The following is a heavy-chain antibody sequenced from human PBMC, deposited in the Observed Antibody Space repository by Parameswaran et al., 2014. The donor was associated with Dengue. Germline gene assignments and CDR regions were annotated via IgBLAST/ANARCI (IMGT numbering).Heavy chain of an antibody. Sequence: RWIRQPPGKGLEWIGEINHSGSTNYNPSLKSRVTISVDTSKNQFSLKLSSVTAADTAVYYCARGPAPLRFGDGMDVWGQGTTVTVSS. V-gene: IGHV4-34*01. J-gene: IGHJ6*02. D-gene: IGHD3-3*01. CDR3: ARGPAPLRFGDGMDV. CDR2: INHSGST.